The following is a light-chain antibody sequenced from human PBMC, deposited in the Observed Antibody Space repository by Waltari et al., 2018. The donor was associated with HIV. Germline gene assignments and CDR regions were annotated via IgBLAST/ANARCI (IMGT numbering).Light chain of an antibody. Sequence: DIQMTQSPSSLFASVGDRVTITCRASQGISNSLAWYQQKPGTAPKLLLFAASRLESGVPSRFSGRGSGTDYPLTINSLQPEDFATYYCQQYYITPWTFGQGTRVEIK. J-gene: IGKJ1*01. CDR3: QQYYITPWT. CDR1: QGISNS. CDR2: AAS. V-gene: IGKV1-NL1*01.